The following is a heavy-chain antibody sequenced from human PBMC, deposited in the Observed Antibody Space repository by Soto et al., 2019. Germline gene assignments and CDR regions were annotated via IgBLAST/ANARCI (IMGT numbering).Heavy chain of an antibody. J-gene: IGHJ3*01. Sequence: DVQLVESGGGLIQPGESLRLSCAAFGLTISGKKYVAWVRQAPGKGLEWVSALYDVDGSFYADSVTGRFTTSSDSSKTTVYLQLNDLRPDETAVYYCSTGHEREHAFDVWGQGTTVTISS. V-gene: IGHV3-53*01. CDR1: GLTISGKKY. CDR3: STGHEREHAFDV. CDR2: LYDVDGS. D-gene: IGHD1-1*01.